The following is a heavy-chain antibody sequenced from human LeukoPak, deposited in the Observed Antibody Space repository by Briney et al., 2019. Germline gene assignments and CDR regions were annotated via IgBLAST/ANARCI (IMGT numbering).Heavy chain of an antibody. V-gene: IGHV3-30*18. Sequence: PGGSLRLSCAASGFTFRTYGMHWVRQAPGKGLEWVAVISYDGSSKTSADSVKGRFTISRDNSRNTLYLKMNGLRPEDTAVYYCAKDLGDVGDSSDYHSNYFDYWGQGTLVTVSS. D-gene: IGHD3-22*01. J-gene: IGHJ4*02. CDR1: GFTFRTYG. CDR3: AKDLGDVGDSSDYHSNYFDY. CDR2: ISYDGSSK.